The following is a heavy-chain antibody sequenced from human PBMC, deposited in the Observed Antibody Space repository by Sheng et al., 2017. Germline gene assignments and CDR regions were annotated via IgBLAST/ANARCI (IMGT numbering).Heavy chain of an antibody. D-gene: IGHD3-3*01. CDR1: GGSFSGYY. V-gene: IGHV4-34*01. J-gene: IGHJ3*02. CDR3: ARGYPFFGVVITSHDAFDI. CDR2: INHSGST. Sequence: QVQLQQWGAGLLKPSETLSLTCAVYGGSFSGYYWSWIRQPPGKGLEWIGEINHSGSTNYNPSLKSRVTISVDTSKNQFSLKLSSVTAADTAVYYCARGYPFFGVVITSHDAFDIWGQGTMVTVSS.